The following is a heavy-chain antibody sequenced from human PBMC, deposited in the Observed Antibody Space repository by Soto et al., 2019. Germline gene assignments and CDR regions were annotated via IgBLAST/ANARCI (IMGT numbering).Heavy chain of an antibody. CDR2: IIPIFGTA. CDR3: ASLARISDYYFYYVVDD. D-gene: IGHD5-12*01. J-gene: IGHJ6*02. Sequence: SVKVSCKASGGTFSSYAISWVRQAPGQGLEWMGGIIPIFGTANYAQKFQGRVTITADESTSTAYMELSSLRSEVTAVYYCASLARISDYYFYYVVDDWGQGTMVTVSS. CDR1: GGTFSSYA. V-gene: IGHV1-69*13.